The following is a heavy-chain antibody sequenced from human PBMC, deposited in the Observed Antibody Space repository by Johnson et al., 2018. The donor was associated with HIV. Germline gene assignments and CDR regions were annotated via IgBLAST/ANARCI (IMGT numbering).Heavy chain of an antibody. J-gene: IGHJ3*02. CDR3: ARGGPFHAFDI. CDR1: GFTFTNYW. V-gene: IGHV3-74*02. CDR2: VNNDGGDT. D-gene: IGHD2-21*01. Sequence: MLLVESGGGLVQPGWSLRLSCAVSGFTFTNYWMHWVRQAPVKGLVWVSRVNNDGGDTIYADSVKGRFTISRDNAKNTLFLQMNSLRAEDTAMYFCARGGPFHAFDIWGHGTTVTVSS.